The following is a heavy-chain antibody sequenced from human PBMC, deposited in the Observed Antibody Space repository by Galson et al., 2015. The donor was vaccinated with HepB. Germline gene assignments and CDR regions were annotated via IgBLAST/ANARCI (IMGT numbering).Heavy chain of an antibody. Sequence: LSLTCTVSGGSISSGDYYWSWIRQPPGKGLEWIGYIYYSGSTYYNPSLKSRVTISVDTSKNQFSLKLSSVTAADTAVYYCARGTMTHGHNLNAFDIWGQGTMVTVSS. CDR3: ARGTMTHGHNLNAFDI. D-gene: IGHD3-22*01. V-gene: IGHV4-30-4*01. CDR1: GGSISSGDYY. J-gene: IGHJ3*02. CDR2: IYYSGST.